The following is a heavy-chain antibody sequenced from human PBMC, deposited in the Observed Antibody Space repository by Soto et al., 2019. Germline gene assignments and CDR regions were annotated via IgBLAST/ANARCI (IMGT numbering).Heavy chain of an antibody. V-gene: IGHV3-23*01. Sequence: EVQLLESGGGLVQPGGSLRLSCAASGFTFSSYAMSWVRQAPGKGLEWVSAISGSGGSTYYADSVKGRFTISRDNSKNTLYLQMNSLRAEDTAVYYCAKDLLAAAGPAEYFQHWGQGTLVTVSS. D-gene: IGHD6-13*01. CDR1: GFTFSSYA. J-gene: IGHJ1*01. CDR2: ISGSGGST. CDR3: AKDLLAAAGPAEYFQH.